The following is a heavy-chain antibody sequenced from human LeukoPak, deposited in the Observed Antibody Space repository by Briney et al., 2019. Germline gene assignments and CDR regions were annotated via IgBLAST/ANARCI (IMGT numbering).Heavy chain of an antibody. CDR2: INHSGST. Sequence: SETLSLTCAVYGGSFSGYYWSWIRQPPGKGLEWIGEINHSGSTNYNPSLKSRVTISVDTSKNQFSLKLSSVTAADTAVYYCARVGRQLGAFDIWGQGTMVTVSS. CDR3: ARVGRQLGAFDI. V-gene: IGHV4-34*01. D-gene: IGHD6-13*01. CDR1: GGSFSGYY. J-gene: IGHJ3*02.